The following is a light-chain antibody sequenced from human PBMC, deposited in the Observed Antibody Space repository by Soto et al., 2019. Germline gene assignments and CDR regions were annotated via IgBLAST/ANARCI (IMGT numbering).Light chain of an antibody. V-gene: IGKV3-20*01. Sequence: EIVLTLSPGTLSLTQRERATLSCRASHSVTRYVAWYQQKPGQAPRLLISDASGRATGIPDRFSGSGSETDFSLTINRLEPEDFAVYFCQQYGSSPITFGQGTRLEIK. J-gene: IGKJ5*01. CDR3: QQYGSSPIT. CDR1: HSVTRY. CDR2: DAS.